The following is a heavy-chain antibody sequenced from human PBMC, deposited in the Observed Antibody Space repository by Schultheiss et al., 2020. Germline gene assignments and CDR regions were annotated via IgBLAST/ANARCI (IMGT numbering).Heavy chain of an antibody. CDR2: INHSGST. CDR1: GGSFSGYY. CDR3: ARVLSITIFGVVIRHDAFDI. Sequence: SETLSLTCAVYGGSFSGYYWSWIRQPPGKGLEWIGEINHSGSTNYNPSLKSRVTISVDTSKNQFSLKLSSVTAADTAVYYCARVLSITIFGVVIRHDAFDIWGQGTMVTVSS. V-gene: IGHV4-34*01. D-gene: IGHD3-3*01. J-gene: IGHJ3*02.